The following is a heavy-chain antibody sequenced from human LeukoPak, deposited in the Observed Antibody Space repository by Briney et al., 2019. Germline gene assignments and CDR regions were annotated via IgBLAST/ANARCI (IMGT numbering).Heavy chain of an antibody. V-gene: IGHV4-59*12. CDR2: AYYNSRSS. Sequence: SETLSLTCTVSGDTINNYYWSWIRQPPGKGLEWVGDAYYNSRSSNSSPSLKSRVAISVDPSKNQFSPKLTSVTAADTAVYFCARVPAPYFYDSSGINAFDIWGHGTLVTVSS. CDR1: GDTINNYY. CDR3: ARVPAPYFYDSSGINAFDI. D-gene: IGHD3-22*01. J-gene: IGHJ3*02.